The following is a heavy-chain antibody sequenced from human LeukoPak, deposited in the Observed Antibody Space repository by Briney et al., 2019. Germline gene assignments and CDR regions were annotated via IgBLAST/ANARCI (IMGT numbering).Heavy chain of an antibody. D-gene: IGHD6-19*01. Sequence: PGASVKVSCKASGYSFNNFGFSWVRQAPGQGLEWLGWISAYNGNTYYIQRLQDRVTLTTDASTDTAYMELTNLTSDDTATYFCARDARIGVAGSLGSDLWGQGTLVTVSS. CDR2: ISAYNGNT. CDR1: GYSFNNFG. V-gene: IGHV1-18*01. J-gene: IGHJ5*02. CDR3: ARDARIGVAGSLGSDL.